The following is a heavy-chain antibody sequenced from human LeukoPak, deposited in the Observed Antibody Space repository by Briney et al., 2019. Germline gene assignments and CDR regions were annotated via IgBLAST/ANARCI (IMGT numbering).Heavy chain of an antibody. CDR2: IKQDGSEK. V-gene: IGHV3-7*01. Sequence: GGSLRLSCVASGFTFNTYWMSWVRQAPGKGLEWVANIKQDGSEKYYVDSVKGRFTISRDNAKNSQYLQMNNLRAEDTAVYYCARRRCSSASCFFDYWGQGALVTVSS. D-gene: IGHD2-2*01. J-gene: IGHJ4*02. CDR3: ARRRCSSASCFFDY. CDR1: GFTFNTYW.